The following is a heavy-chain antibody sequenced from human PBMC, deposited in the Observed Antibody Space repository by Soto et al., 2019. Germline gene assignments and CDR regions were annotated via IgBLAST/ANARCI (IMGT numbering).Heavy chain of an antibody. V-gene: IGHV3-53*04. CDR3: ARGYSSSWRHFDY. J-gene: IGHJ4*02. CDR1: GFTVSSNY. Sequence: EVQLVESGGGLVQPGGSLRLSCAASGFTVSSNYMSWVRQAPGKGLEWVSVIYSGGSTYYADSVKGRFTISRHNSKNTLYRQMNSLRAEDTAVYYCARGYSSSWRHFDYWGQGTLVTVSS. CDR2: IYSGGST. D-gene: IGHD6-13*01.